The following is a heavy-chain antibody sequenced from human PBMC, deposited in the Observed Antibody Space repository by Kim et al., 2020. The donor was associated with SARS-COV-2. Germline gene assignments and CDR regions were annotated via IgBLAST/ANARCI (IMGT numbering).Heavy chain of an antibody. CDR2: IFSDGTT. V-gene: IGHV3-74*01. J-gene: IGHJ4*02. Sequence: GGSLRLSCAASGFTVNTYWIHWVRQVPGKGLEWFSRIFSDGTTSYADSVKGRFTITRDNAKNMVYLQMSSLRAEDTAVYHCVRDRPQWDWGQGTLVTVSS. CDR1: GFTVNTYW. D-gene: IGHD1-26*01. CDR3: VRDRPQWD.